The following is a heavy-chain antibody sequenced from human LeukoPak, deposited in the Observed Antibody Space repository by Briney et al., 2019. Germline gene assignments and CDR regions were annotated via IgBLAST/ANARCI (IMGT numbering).Heavy chain of an antibody. J-gene: IGHJ4*02. CDR2: IYTSGST. V-gene: IGHV4-61*02. Sequence: PSETLSLTCTVSGGSISSGSYYWSWIRQPAGKGLEWIGRIYTSGSTNYNPSLKSRVTISVDTSKNQFSLKLSSVTAADTAVYYCARELIGGYLYYFDYWGQGTPVTVSS. CDR3: ARELIGGYLYYFDY. CDR1: GGSISSGSYY. D-gene: IGHD2-15*01.